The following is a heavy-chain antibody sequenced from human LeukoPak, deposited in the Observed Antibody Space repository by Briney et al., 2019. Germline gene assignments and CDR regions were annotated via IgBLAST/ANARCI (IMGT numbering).Heavy chain of an antibody. V-gene: IGHV4-59*01. J-gene: IGHJ4*02. CDR1: GGSISSYY. D-gene: IGHD6-13*01. CDR2: IYDSGAA. Sequence: SETLSLTCTVSGGSISSYYWSWIRQAPGKALEFIGYIYDSGAANYNPSLKSRVTLSVDTSKNQFSLKLTSVTAADTAVYYCARGGVAAKYYFDYWGQGILVTVSS. CDR3: ARGGVAAKYYFDY.